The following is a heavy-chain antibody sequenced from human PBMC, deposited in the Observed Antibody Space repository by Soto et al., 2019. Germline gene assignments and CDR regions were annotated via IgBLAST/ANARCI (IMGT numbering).Heavy chain of an antibody. CDR3: ARPNNHGDYVWVDP. Sequence: QVQLQESGPGLVKPSETLSLTCSVSGASIGSFYWTWIRQPLGKGLEWIGYVDHMGRPDYNPSFKGRGAMSLDTSKNPVFLTATSVTAADTAVYFWARPNNHGDYVWVDPWGQGTLVTVSS. CDR2: VDHMGRP. CDR1: GASIGSFY. D-gene: IGHD2-21*01. V-gene: IGHV4-59*08. J-gene: IGHJ5*02.